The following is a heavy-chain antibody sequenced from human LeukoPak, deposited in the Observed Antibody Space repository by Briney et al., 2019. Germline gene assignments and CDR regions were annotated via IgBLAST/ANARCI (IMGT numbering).Heavy chain of an antibody. J-gene: IGHJ4*02. CDR2: IYPGDVDP. Sequence: KPGESLQISCQGSGYSFTRYWIGWVRQVPGKGLEWMGIIYPGDVDPRDSPPFQGQVTISADKSISTAYLQWSSLNASDTAIYYCARGRIAVAGTGSDYWGQGTLVTVSS. CDR3: ARGRIAVAGTGSDY. V-gene: IGHV5-51*01. D-gene: IGHD6-19*01. CDR1: GYSFTRYW.